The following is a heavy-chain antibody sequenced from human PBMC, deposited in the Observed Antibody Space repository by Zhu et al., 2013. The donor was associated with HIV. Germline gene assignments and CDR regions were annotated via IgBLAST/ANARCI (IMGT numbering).Heavy chain of an antibody. Sequence: QVQLVQSGAEVKKPGASVKVSCKASGYTFTGYYMHWVRQAPGQGLEWMGWINPNSGGTNYAQKFQGRVTMTRDTSMTTIYMEVSRLRSDDTAIYYCARDHQSAMVRGVKFDFWGQGTLVTVSS. CDR3: ARDHQSAMVRGVKFDF. V-gene: IGHV1-2*02. J-gene: IGHJ5*01. CDR2: INPNSGGT. D-gene: IGHD3-10*01. CDR1: GYTFTGYY.